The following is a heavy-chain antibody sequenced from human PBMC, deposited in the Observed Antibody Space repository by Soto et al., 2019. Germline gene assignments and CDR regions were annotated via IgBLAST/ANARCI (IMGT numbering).Heavy chain of an antibody. V-gene: IGHV3-30-3*01. CDR1: GFTFSSYA. Sequence: GGSLRLCCAASGFTFSSYAMHWVRQAPGKGLEWVAVISYDGSNKYYADSVKGRFTISRDNSKNTLYLQMNSLRAEDTAVYYCARVGDCISTSCYYLRWYFDLWGRGTLVTVSS. CDR3: ARVGDCISTSCYYLRWYFDL. J-gene: IGHJ2*01. CDR2: ISYDGSNK. D-gene: IGHD2-2*01.